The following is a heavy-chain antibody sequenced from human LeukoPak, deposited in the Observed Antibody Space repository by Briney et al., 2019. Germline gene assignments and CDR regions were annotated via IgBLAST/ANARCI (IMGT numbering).Heavy chain of an antibody. Sequence: PPGSPSLTSTVSRGSPSSSSYYSGCIRPPPGKWLGLIGSIYYSGRTYYNPSLKSRVTISVDTSKTQFSQKQSSVTAADTAVYYCARHSCSSTSCLDYWGQGTLVTVSS. CDR1: RGSPSSSSYY. J-gene: IGHJ4*02. CDR3: ARHSCSSTSCLDY. V-gene: IGHV4-39*01. CDR2: IYYSGRT. D-gene: IGHD2-2*01.